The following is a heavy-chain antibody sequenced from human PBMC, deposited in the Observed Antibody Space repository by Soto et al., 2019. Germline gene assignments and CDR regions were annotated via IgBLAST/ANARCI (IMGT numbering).Heavy chain of an antibody. CDR3: VRVAYGDLGG. Sequence: EVQLVESGGGLVQPGGSLRLSCAASGFTFSSYWMHWVRQAPGKGLVWVSRIKSDGSDTSYADSVKGRFTISRDNAKNTLYLQMSGLRAEDTAVYYCVRVAYGDLGGWGQGTLVTVSS. CDR2: IKSDGSDT. CDR1: GFTFSSYW. J-gene: IGHJ4*02. D-gene: IGHD4-17*01. V-gene: IGHV3-74*01.